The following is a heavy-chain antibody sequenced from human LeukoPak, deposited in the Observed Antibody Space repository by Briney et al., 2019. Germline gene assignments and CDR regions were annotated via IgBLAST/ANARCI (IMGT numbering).Heavy chain of an antibody. CDR2: MNTNTGNP. J-gene: IGHJ6*03. V-gene: IGHV7-4-1*02. CDR1: GYTFTSYD. CDR3: ARWGAEEWGYYYYMDV. D-gene: IGHD3-16*01. Sequence: GASVKVSCKASGYTFTSYDINWVRQATGQGLEWMGWMNTNTGNPTYAQGFTGRFVFSLDTSVSTAYLQISSLKAEDTAVYYCARWGAEEWGYYYYMDVWGKGTTVTVSS.